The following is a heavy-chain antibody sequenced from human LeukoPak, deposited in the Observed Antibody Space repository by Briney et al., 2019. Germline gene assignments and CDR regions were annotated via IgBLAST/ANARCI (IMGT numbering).Heavy chain of an antibody. V-gene: IGHV4-34*01. J-gene: IGHJ3*02. Sequence: PSETLSLTCIVYGGSFSDYFWSWIRQSPGKGLEWIGEIDDGGNTNYNPSLMSRVIVSMEKSKKQFSLVMRSVAAADTAVYYCARFSRITWGDWGDAFDIWGQGTTVIVSS. CDR2: IDDGGNT. D-gene: IGHD2-21*02. CDR3: ARFSRITWGDWGDAFDI. CDR1: GGSFSDYF.